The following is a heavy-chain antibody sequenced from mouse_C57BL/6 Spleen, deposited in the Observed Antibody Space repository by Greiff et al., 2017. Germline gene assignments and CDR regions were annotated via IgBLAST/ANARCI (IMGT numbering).Heavy chain of an antibody. J-gene: IGHJ3*01. V-gene: IGHV14-4*01. CDR2: IDPENGDS. Sequence: VQLKQSGAELVRPGASVKLSCTASGFNIKDDYMHWVKQRPEQGLEWIGWIDPENGDSEYASNFPGKATIPADTSSNTAYLQLSSLTSDDTAVYYSTTNYGRFAYWGQGTLVTVSA. CDR1: GFNIKDDY. CDR3: TTNYGRFAY. D-gene: IGHD1-1*01.